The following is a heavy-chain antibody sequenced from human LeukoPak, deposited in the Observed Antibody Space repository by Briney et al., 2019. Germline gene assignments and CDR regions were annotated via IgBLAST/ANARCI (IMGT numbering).Heavy chain of an antibody. CDR2: ISYDGSNK. J-gene: IGHJ4*02. CDR3: MTQRERYYYDSSGYSRGKALDY. Sequence: QPGRSLRLSCAASGFTFSSYAMHWVRQAPGKGLEWVAVISYDGSNKYYADSVKGRLTISRDNSKNTLYLQMNSLRAEDTAVYYCMTQRERYYYDSSGYSRGKALDYWGQGTLVTVSS. D-gene: IGHD3-22*01. CDR1: GFTFSSYA. V-gene: IGHV3-30*04.